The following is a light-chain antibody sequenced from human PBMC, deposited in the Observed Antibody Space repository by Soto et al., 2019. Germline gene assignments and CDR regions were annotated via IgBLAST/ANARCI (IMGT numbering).Light chain of an antibody. CDR1: QSVSRI. CDR3: QQYDKWHPT. Sequence: EIVMTQSPATLSVSPGERTTLSCRASQSVSRILAWYQQKPGQAPRLLIYGASTRATGIPVRFSGSGSGTEFTLTISSLQSEDFAVYYCQQYDKWHPTFGQGTKV. J-gene: IGKJ1*01. CDR2: GAS. V-gene: IGKV3-15*01.